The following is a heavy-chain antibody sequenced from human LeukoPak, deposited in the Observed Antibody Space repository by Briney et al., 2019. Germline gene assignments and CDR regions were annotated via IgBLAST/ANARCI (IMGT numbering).Heavy chain of an antibody. Sequence: GGSLRLSCTASGFTFSSYAMSWVRQAPGKGLEWVSAISGSGGSTYYADSVKGRFTISRDNSKNTLYLQMNSLRAEDTAVYYRAKPPWELKSPEYFQHWGQGTLVTVSS. CDR3: AKPPWELKSPEYFQH. D-gene: IGHD1-26*01. J-gene: IGHJ1*01. CDR1: GFTFSSYA. CDR2: ISGSGGST. V-gene: IGHV3-23*01.